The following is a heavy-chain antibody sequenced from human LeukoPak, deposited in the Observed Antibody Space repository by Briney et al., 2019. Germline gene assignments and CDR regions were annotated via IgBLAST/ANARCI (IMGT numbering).Heavy chain of an antibody. J-gene: IGHJ4*02. V-gene: IGHV4-34*01. CDR1: GGSLSGFY. CDR2: INQSGST. CDR3: ARWGLGSNWDVFEN. Sequence: PSETLSLTCAVYGGSLSGFYWSWIRQSPGKGLEWIGEINQSGSTNYNPSLKSRVTISVDTSKNQFSLKLSSVTAADTAVYYCARWGLGSNWDVFENWGQGTLVTVSS. D-gene: IGHD6-13*01.